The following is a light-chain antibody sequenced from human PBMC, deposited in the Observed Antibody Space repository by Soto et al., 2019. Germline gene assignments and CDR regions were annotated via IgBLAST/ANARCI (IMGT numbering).Light chain of an antibody. J-gene: IGKJ4*01. V-gene: IGKV1-39*01. Sequence: DIQMTQSPSSLSASVGDRVTITCRASHSIGRFLNWHQQKPGKAPNVLINVASTLRSGVPSRFSGSGSGTDFNLTINSLQPEDFATYYCLQHNSYPLTFGGGTKVEMK. CDR1: HSIGRF. CDR3: LQHNSYPLT. CDR2: VAS.